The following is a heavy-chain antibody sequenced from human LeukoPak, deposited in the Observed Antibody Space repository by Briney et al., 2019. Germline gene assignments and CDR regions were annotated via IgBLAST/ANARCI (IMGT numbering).Heavy chain of an antibody. CDR1: RFTFSNYW. CDR3: AKWGPHCVGDYCPALDS. CDR2: INQDGSKK. Sequence: GGSLRLSCVASRFTFSNYWMSWVRQAPGKGLEWVANINQDGSKKVYADSMKGRFTISRDNAKESLYLQLNSLRADDTAVYYCAKWGPHCVGDYCPALDSWGQGTLVTVSS. D-gene: IGHD2-21*02. V-gene: IGHV3-7*01. J-gene: IGHJ4*02.